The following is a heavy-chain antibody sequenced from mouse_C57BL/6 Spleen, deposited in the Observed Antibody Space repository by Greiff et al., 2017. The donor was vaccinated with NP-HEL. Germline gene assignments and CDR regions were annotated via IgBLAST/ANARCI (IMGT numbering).Heavy chain of an antibody. CDR1: GYAFSSSW. V-gene: IGHV1-82*01. Sequence: QVQLQQSGPELVKPGASVKISCKASGYAFSSSWMNWVKQRPGKGLEWIGRIYPGDGDTNYNGKFKGKATLTADKSSSTAYMQLSSLTSEDSAVYCCARDPYAYYFDYWGQGTTLTVSS. J-gene: IGHJ2*01. CDR2: IYPGDGDT. CDR3: ARDPYAYYFDY.